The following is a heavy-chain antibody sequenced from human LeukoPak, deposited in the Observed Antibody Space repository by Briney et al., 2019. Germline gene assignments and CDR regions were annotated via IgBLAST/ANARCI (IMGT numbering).Heavy chain of an antibody. CDR3: ARDHSGNWFDP. Sequence: ASVKVSCKASGYTFTSYDISWARQAPGQGLEWMGWISTYNGNTNYAQKLQGRVTMTTDTITTTAYMELRSLRSDDMAVYYCARDHSGNWFDPWGQGTLVTVSS. J-gene: IGHJ5*02. CDR1: GYTFTSYD. CDR2: ISTYNGNT. D-gene: IGHD1-26*01. V-gene: IGHV1-18*03.